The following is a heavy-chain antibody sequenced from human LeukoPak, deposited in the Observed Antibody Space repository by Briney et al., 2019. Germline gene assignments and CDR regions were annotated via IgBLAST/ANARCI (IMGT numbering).Heavy chain of an antibody. J-gene: IGHJ4*02. CDR1: GFTFSTYS. CDR3: ARVGSFESSTDY. D-gene: IGHD2-2*01. CDR2: ISSSRSTI. V-gene: IGHV3-48*02. Sequence: GGSLRLSCAASGFTFSTYSMNWVRQAPGKGLGWVSYISSSRSTIYYADSVTGRFTISRDNAKNSLYLQMNSLRDEDTAVYYCARVGSFESSTDYWGQGTLVTVSS.